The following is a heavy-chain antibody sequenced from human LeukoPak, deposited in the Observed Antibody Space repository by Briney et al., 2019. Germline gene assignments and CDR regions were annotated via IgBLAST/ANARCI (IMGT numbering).Heavy chain of an antibody. D-gene: IGHD3-16*01. J-gene: IGHJ5*02. CDR1: GYTFTKYW. Sequence: PWESLITSCKCSGYTFTKYWIGWVRQTPGKGLEWMGIIYPGGPQTRYRPSFHGQATISADKSNRSPYLQENCLTAAHTAVIFCADQGGGKFDPWGQGTLVTVSS. CDR2: IYPGGPQT. CDR3: ADQGGGKFDP. V-gene: IGHV5-51*01.